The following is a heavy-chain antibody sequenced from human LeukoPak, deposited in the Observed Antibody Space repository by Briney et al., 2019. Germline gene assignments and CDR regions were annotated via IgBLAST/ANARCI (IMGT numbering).Heavy chain of an antibody. Sequence: GGSLRLSCAASGFTFSDHYMDWVRQAPGKGLEWVARIRNRANSYTTEYAASGKGRFTISRDDSRNSLYLQMNSLRTDDTAVYYCSRAGIAHTPYCTDVWGKGTTVTV. CDR3: SRAGIAHTPYCTDV. CDR2: IRNRANSYTT. D-gene: IGHD2-21*01. J-gene: IGHJ6*03. V-gene: IGHV3-72*01. CDR1: GFTFSDHY.